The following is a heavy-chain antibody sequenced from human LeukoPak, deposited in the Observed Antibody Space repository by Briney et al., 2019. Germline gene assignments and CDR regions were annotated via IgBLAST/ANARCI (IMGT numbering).Heavy chain of an antibody. CDR1: GSSITSVSHY. V-gene: IGHV4-39*01. D-gene: IGHD3-16*01. Sequence: SETLSLTCTISGSSITSVSHYWGWIRQPPGKGLEWIGDIYYTGSTYYSPSLRSRVTMSVHTSENQFSLRLNSVTAVDTAVYYCAGRLGNIVGVTYEYWGQGTLVTVSS. J-gene: IGHJ4*02. CDR3: AGRLGNIVGVTYEY. CDR2: IYYTGST.